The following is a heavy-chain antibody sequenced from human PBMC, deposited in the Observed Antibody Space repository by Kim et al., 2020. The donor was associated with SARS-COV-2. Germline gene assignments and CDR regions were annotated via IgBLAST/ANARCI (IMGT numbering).Heavy chain of an antibody. D-gene: IGHD2-15*01. J-gene: IGHJ4*02. Sequence: SNYYHPSLKSRVTISVDTSKNQFSLKLSSVTAADTAVYYCARAVVRELIDYWGQGTLVTVSS. CDR2: SN. V-gene: IGHV4-30-2*04. CDR3: ARAVVRELIDY.